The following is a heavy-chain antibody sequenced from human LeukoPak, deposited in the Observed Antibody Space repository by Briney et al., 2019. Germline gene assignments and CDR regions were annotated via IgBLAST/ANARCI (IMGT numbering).Heavy chain of an antibody. Sequence: ASVKVSCKASGYTFTGYHIHWVRQAPGQGLEWMGRINPNSGDTNFAQKFQGRVTMTRDTSITTAYMELSSLRPDDTAVYYCAREAGSSRGLSTGGGFDPWGQGTLVTVSS. J-gene: IGHJ5*02. D-gene: IGHD5/OR15-5a*01. CDR2: INPNSGDT. CDR1: GYTFTGYH. V-gene: IGHV1-2*06. CDR3: AREAGSSRGLSTGGGFDP.